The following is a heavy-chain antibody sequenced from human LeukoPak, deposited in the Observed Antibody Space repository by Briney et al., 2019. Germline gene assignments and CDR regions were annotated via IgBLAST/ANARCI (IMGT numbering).Heavy chain of an antibody. Sequence: SETLSLTCTVSGGSISSYYWSWIRQPPGKGLEWIGYIYYSGSTNYNPSLKSRVTISVDTSKNQFSLKLSSVTAADTAVYYCARDSPYCGGDCLLGNDAFDIWGQGTMVTVSS. CDR1: GGSISSYY. CDR2: IYYSGST. J-gene: IGHJ3*02. D-gene: IGHD2-21*02. CDR3: ARDSPYCGGDCLLGNDAFDI. V-gene: IGHV4-59*01.